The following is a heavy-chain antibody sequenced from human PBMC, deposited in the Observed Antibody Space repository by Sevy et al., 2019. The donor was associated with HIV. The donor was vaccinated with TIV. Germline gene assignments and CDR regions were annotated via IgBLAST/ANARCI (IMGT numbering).Heavy chain of an antibody. CDR3: ARVNIVAGNFDY. CDR2: IKQDGSEK. V-gene: IGHV3-7*01. CDR1: GFTFSSYW. J-gene: IGHJ4*02. D-gene: IGHD5-12*01. Sequence: GGSLRLSCEASGFTFSSYWMSWVRQAPGKGLEWVANIKQDGSEKYYVDSVKGRFTISRDNAKNSLYLQMNSLRAEDTAVYYCARVNIVAGNFDYWGQGTLVTVSS.